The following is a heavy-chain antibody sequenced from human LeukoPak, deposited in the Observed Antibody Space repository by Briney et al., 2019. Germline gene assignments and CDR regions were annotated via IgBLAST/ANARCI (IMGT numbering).Heavy chain of an antibody. CDR2: IYTSGST. CDR1: GGSISSYY. Sequence: PSETLSLTCTVSGGSISSYYWSWIRQPAGKGLEWIGRIYTSGSTNYNPSLKSRVTMSVDTSKNQLSLKLSSVTAADTAVYYCARDDLEGWVAGRRVGAGHYMDVWGKGTTVTISS. V-gene: IGHV4-4*07. D-gene: IGHD6-19*01. J-gene: IGHJ6*03. CDR3: ARDDLEGWVAGRRVGAGHYMDV.